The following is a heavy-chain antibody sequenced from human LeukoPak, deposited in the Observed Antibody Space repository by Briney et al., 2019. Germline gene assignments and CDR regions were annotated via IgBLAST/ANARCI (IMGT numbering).Heavy chain of an antibody. CDR2: ISYSGST. CDR3: GGAAAGTVGWFDP. CDR1: GGSISSSYYY. Sequence: SETLSLTCIVSGGSISSSYYYCGWIRQPPGKGLEWIATISYSGSTYYNPSLKSRVTISVDTSKNQFSLKLSSVTAADTAVYYCGGAAAGTVGWFDPWGQGTLVTVSS. V-gene: IGHV4-39*01. J-gene: IGHJ5*02. D-gene: IGHD6-13*01.